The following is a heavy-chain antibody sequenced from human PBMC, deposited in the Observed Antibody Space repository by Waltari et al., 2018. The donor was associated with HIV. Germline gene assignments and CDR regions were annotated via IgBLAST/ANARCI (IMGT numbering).Heavy chain of an antibody. J-gene: IGHJ4*02. CDR1: GPRLTKYF. V-gene: IGHV1-2*06. CDR3: ARGADVSLTHLPPGFRLEV. Sequence: QTLLVESATQLRAPGASVVLVGHASGPRLTKYFLYWLRPGPGQGLEWMGRINPDTGYTTYSQAFNGRVTMSRDTPSASTYMELTRLTAADTATYFCARGADVSLTHLPPGFRLEVWGKGSLVSVSS. D-gene: IGHD2-21*02. CDR2: INPDTGYT.